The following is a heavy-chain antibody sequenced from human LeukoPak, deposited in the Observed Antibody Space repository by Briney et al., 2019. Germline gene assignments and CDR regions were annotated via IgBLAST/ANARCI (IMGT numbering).Heavy chain of an antibody. Sequence: PSETLSLTCTVSGGSISSGDYYWSWIRQPPGKGLEWIGYIYYSGSTYYNPSLKSRVTISVDTSKNQFSLKLSSVTAADTAVYYCARGMTTVTTGELAFDIWGQGTMVTVSS. J-gene: IGHJ3*02. D-gene: IGHD4-17*01. CDR3: ARGMTTVTTGELAFDI. CDR1: GGSISSGDYY. CDR2: IYYSGST. V-gene: IGHV4-30-4*01.